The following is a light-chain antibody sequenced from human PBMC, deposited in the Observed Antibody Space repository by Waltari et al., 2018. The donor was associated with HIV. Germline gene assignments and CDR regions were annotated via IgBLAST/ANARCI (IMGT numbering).Light chain of an antibody. CDR3: QQYYSSPWT. J-gene: IGKJ1*01. CDR1: QSDLSRSNNKIY. Sequence: DIVMTQSPAPLAVSLGERATINCNSRQSDLSRSNNKIYLAWYQQKPGQPPTLLIFWATTRESGVPDRFSGSGSGTDFTLTSSSLQAEDVAVYFCQQYYSSPWTFGLGTKVEIK. V-gene: IGKV4-1*01. CDR2: WAT.